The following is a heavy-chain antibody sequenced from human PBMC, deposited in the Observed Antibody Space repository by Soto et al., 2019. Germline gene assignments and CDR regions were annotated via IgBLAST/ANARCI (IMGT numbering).Heavy chain of an antibody. Sequence: PSETLSLTCPVSSDSMTSYYWSWIRQPPGKGLECIGYIYHSGITNYNPSLKSRVTISLDTSKTQFSLRLSSVTAADTAVYYCATGGRSDWQVAFEIWGQGARVTVSS. CDR3: ATGGRSDWQVAFEI. D-gene: IGHD2-21*02. CDR1: SDSMTSYY. CDR2: IYHSGIT. V-gene: IGHV4-59*12. J-gene: IGHJ3*02.